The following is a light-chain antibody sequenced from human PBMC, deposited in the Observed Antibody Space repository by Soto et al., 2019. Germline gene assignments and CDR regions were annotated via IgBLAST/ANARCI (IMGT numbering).Light chain of an antibody. V-gene: IGLV2-11*01. J-gene: IGLJ3*02. Sequence: QSALTRPRSVSGSPGQSVTISCTGTSSNVGGYNYVSWYQQHPGIAPQLIIYDVTKRPSGVPDRFSGSKSGNTASLTISGLQAEDEADYYCCSYAGSYSGVFGGGTKLTVL. CDR3: CSYAGSYSGV. CDR2: DVT. CDR1: SSNVGGYNY.